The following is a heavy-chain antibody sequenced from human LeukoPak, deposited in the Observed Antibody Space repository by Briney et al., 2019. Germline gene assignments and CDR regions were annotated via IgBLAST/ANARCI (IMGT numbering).Heavy chain of an antibody. Sequence: SETLSLTCAVYGGSFSGYYWSWIRQPPGKGLEWIGEINHSGSTNYNPSLKSRVTISVDTSKNQFSLKLSSVTAADTAVYYCARAPFYSGRFRWFDPWGQGTLVTVSS. CDR3: ARAPFYSGRFRWFDP. V-gene: IGHV4-34*01. CDR1: GGSFSGYY. J-gene: IGHJ5*02. D-gene: IGHD1-26*01. CDR2: INHSGST.